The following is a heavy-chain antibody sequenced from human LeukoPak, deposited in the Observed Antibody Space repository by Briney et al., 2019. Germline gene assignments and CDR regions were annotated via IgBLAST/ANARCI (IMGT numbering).Heavy chain of an antibody. CDR3: TRDRGYNSFDY. CDR1: GFTLSSYH. D-gene: IGHD3-10*01. CDR2: ISAGSSAI. V-gene: IGHV3-48*01. J-gene: IGHJ4*02. Sequence: GGSLRLSCAVSGFTLSSYHMNWVRQAPGQGLKWVSYISAGSSAIYYADSVKGRFTISRDNAKNSLYLQMNSLRGEDTAVYYCTRDRGYNSFDYWGQGTLVTVSS.